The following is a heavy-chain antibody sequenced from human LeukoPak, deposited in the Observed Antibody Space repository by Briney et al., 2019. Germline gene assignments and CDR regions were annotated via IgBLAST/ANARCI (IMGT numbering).Heavy chain of an antibody. CDR3: AREAGLQGFDY. J-gene: IGHJ4*02. CDR1: GFTFEDYG. CDR2: INWNGGST. V-gene: IGHV3-20*04. D-gene: IGHD1-1*01. Sequence: GGSLRLSCAASGFTFEDYGMTSVRHAPGRGVGRVSGINWNGGSTGYADSVKGRFTISRDNAKSSLYLQMNSLRAEDTAVYYCAREAGLQGFDYWGQGTLVAVSS.